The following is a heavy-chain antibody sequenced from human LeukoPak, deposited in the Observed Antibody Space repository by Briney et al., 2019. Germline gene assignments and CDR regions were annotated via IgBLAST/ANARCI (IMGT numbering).Heavy chain of an antibody. Sequence: GRSLRLSCAAAGFTFTSYSMNWVRQAPGRGLEWVSSISGDSIHIYYADSVRGRFTISRDNAKSSLFLQMNSLRAEDTAVYYCARCSSTGCASSPLAGYLYWGQGTLVTVSS. V-gene: IGHV3-21*01. CDR2: ISGDSIHI. D-gene: IGHD2-2*01. J-gene: IGHJ4*02. CDR1: GFTFTSYS. CDR3: ARCSSTGCASSPLAGYLY.